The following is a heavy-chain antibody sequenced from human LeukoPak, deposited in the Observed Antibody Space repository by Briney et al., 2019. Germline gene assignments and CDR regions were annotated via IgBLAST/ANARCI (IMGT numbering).Heavy chain of an antibody. CDR1: GFTFSSYS. J-gene: IGHJ5*02. V-gene: IGHV3-21*01. Sequence: GGSLRLSCAASGFTFSSYSMNWVRQAPGKGLEWVSSISSSSSCIYYADSVKGRFTISRDNAKNSLYLQMNSLRAEDTAVYYCARDCSSTSCYASWFDPWGQGTLVTVSS. CDR2: ISSSSSCI. CDR3: ARDCSSTSCYASWFDP. D-gene: IGHD2-2*01.